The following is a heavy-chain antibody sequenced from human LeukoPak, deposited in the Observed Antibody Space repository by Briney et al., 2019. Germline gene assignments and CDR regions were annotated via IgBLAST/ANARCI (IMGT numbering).Heavy chain of an antibody. J-gene: IGHJ6*02. CDR3: AREPSHYYGMDV. D-gene: IGHD6-6*01. CDR1: GFTFSSYA. Sequence: PGGSLRLSCAASGFTFSSYAMHWVRQAPGKGLEYVSAISGNGGSTYYANSVKGRFTISRDNSKNTLYLQMGSLRAEDMAVYYCAREPSHYYGMDVWGQGTTVTVSS. V-gene: IGHV3-64*01. CDR2: ISGNGGST.